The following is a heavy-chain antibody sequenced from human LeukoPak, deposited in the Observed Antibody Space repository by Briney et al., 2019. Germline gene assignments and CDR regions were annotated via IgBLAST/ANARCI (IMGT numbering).Heavy chain of an antibody. V-gene: IGHV3-74*01. D-gene: IGHD6-13*01. J-gene: IGHJ5*02. CDR3: AREPSSSWYYWFDP. CDR2: INSDGSST. CDR1: GFTFSTYT. Sequence: VGSLRLSCAASGFTFSTYTMSWVRQAPGKGLVWVSRINSDGSSTSYADSVKGRFTISRDNAKNTLYLQMNSLRAEDTAVYYCAREPSSSWYYWFDPWGQGTLVTVSS.